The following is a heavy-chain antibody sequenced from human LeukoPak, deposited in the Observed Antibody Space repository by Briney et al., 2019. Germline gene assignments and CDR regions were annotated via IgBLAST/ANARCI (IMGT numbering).Heavy chain of an antibody. V-gene: IGHV3-11*01. J-gene: IGHJ6*03. CDR1: GFTFSDYY. CDR3: ARDAKSDFWSGYYYYYYMDV. D-gene: IGHD3-3*01. Sequence: GGSLRLSCVASGFTFSDYYMSWIRQAPGKGLEWVSYISSSGSARYYTDSVKGRFTISRDNAKNSLYLRMNSLRAEDTAVYYCARDAKSDFWSGYYYYYYMDVWGKGTTVTVSS. CDR2: ISSSGSAR.